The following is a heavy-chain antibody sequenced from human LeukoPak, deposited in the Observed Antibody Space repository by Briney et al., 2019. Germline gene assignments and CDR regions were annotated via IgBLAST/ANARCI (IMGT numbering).Heavy chain of an antibody. D-gene: IGHD2-2*01. J-gene: IGHJ4*02. CDR3: ARDIVVVPTAMWGY. V-gene: IGHV1-18*01. Sequence: ASVKVSCTASGYTFTSYGISWVRQAPGQGLEWMGWITAYNGNTKYAQKLQGRVTMTTDTSTSTAYMELRSLRSDDTAVYYCARDIVVVPTAMWGYWGQGTLVTVSS. CDR1: GYTFTSYG. CDR2: ITAYNGNT.